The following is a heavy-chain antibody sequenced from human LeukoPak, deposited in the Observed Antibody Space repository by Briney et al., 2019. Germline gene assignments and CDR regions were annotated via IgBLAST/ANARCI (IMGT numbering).Heavy chain of an antibody. CDR3: ARVVTIVGVVTDAFDI. Sequence: ASVKVSCKASGYTFTSYDINWVRQATGQGLEWMGWMNPNSGNTGYAQKFQGRVIMTRDTSINTAYMEVNRLRPDDTAIYYCARVVTIVGVVTDAFDIWGQGTTVIVSS. J-gene: IGHJ3*02. CDR2: MNPNSGNT. V-gene: IGHV1-8*01. D-gene: IGHD3-3*01. CDR1: GYTFTSYD.